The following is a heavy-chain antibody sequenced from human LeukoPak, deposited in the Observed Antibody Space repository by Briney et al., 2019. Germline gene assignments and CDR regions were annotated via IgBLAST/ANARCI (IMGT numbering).Heavy chain of an antibody. V-gene: IGHV4-38-2*02. CDR3: ARVPGVYYDSLTGYGSGWFDP. D-gene: IGHD3-9*01. Sequence: SETLSLTCSVSGYFIRTDYYWGWVRQSPGKGPEWIGNIYNNGNTYYNPSLRSRVTISVDTSKNEFSLKVRYMTAADTAAYYCARVPGVYYDSLTGYGSGWFDPWSPGTLVTVFS. CDR2: IYNNGNT. CDR1: GYFIRTDYY. J-gene: IGHJ5*02.